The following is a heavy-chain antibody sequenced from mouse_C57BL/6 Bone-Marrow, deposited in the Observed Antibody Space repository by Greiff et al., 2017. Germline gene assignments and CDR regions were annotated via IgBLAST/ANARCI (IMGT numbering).Heavy chain of an antibody. CDR3: VRPILLRGDYAMDY. J-gene: IGHJ4*01. V-gene: IGHV10-1*01. D-gene: IGHD1-1*01. CDR2: IRSKSNNYAT. CDR1: GFSFNTYA. Sequence: EVQGVESGGGLVQPKGSLKLSCAASGFSFNTYAMNWVRQAPGKGLEWVARIRSKSNNYATYYADSVKDRFTISRDDSESMLYLQMNNLKTEDTAMYYCVRPILLRGDYAMDYWGQGTSVTVSS.